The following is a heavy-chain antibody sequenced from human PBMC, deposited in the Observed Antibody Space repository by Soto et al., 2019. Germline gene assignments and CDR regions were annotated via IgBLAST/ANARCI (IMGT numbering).Heavy chain of an antibody. Sequence: GGSLRLSCAASGFTFSSYAMSWVRQAPGKGLEWVSAISGSGGNTYYANSVKGRFTISRDNSKNMLYLQMNSLRAEDTAVYYCAKGFYYYGSGSYYLTDYWGQGTLVTVSS. D-gene: IGHD3-10*01. CDR3: AKGFYYYGSGSYYLTDY. CDR1: GFTFSSYA. V-gene: IGHV3-23*01. CDR2: ISGSGGNT. J-gene: IGHJ4*02.